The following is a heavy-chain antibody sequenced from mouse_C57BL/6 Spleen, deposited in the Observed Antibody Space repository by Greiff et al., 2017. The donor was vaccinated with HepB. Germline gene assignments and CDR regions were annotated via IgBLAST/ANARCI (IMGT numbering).Heavy chain of an antibody. V-gene: IGHV2-6*03. CDR1: GFSLTSYG. CDR2: IWSDGST. D-gene: IGHD1-1*02. Sequence: QVQLKESGPGLVAPSQSLSITCTVSGFSLTSYGVHWVRQPPGKGLEWLVVIWSDGSTTYNSALKSRLSISKDNSKSQVFLKMNSLQTNDTAMYYCDRFYGPYYDAMDYWGQGTSVTVSA. CDR3: DRFYGPYYDAMDY. J-gene: IGHJ4*01.